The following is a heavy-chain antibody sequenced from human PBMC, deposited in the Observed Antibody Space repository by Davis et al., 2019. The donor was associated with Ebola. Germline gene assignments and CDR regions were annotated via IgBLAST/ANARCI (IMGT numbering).Heavy chain of an antibody. V-gene: IGHV1-2*02. Sequence: ASVKVSCKTSGYIFTGYYMHWVRQAPGQGLEWMGWINPNTDDRGYVQKFQDRVTMTRDTSINTVYMQLSGVTSDDTAVYFCARESGYCSSTSCSKRSFDYWGQGTLVTVSS. CDR2: INPNTDDR. CDR1: GYIFTGYY. D-gene: IGHD2-2*01. CDR3: ARESGYCSSTSCSKRSFDY. J-gene: IGHJ4*02.